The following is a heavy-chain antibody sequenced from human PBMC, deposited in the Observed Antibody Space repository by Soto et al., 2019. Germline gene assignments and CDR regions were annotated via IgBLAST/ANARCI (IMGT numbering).Heavy chain of an antibody. CDR3: ARSASYYYDNSGYYFLDY. D-gene: IGHD3-22*01. J-gene: IGHJ4*02. CDR2: IYHGGST. CDR1: GGSISSSNW. V-gene: IGHV4-4*02. Sequence: QVQLQESGPGLVKPSQTLSLTCVVSGGSISSSNWWNWVRQPPGKGLEWLAEIYHGGSTNYNPSLKSRLTISVDKSKNQFSLQLNSVTAADTAVYYCARSASYYYDNSGYYFLDYWGQGTLVTVSS.